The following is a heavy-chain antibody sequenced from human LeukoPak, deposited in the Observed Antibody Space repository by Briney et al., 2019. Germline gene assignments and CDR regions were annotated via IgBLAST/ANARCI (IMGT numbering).Heavy chain of an antibody. CDR1: GFTFSHYY. CDR3: ARGGGAAADY. V-gene: IGHV3-11*05. J-gene: IGHJ4*02. CDR2: ITSSRSET. Sequence: GVSQRLSCAASGFTFSHYYISWMRQASGKGREGVSYITSSRSETNNTAPVKGGSTISTNNAKNSLYLQRNSRRAEDTAVYYCARGGGAAADYWGQGTLVTVSS. D-gene: IGHD6-13*01.